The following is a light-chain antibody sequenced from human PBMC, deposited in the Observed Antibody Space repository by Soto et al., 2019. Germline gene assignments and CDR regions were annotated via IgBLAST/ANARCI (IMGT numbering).Light chain of an antibody. Sequence: QSVLTQPPSVSGAPGQRVTISCTGSSSNIGAGSDVHWYQQLPGTAPQLLIHGNSKRPSGVPDRFAGSKSGTSASLAIPGLQAEDEAYYYCQSYDSSLSVVFGGGTKLTV. CDR1: SSNIGAGSD. CDR2: GNS. J-gene: IGLJ2*01. V-gene: IGLV1-40*01. CDR3: QSYDSSLSVV.